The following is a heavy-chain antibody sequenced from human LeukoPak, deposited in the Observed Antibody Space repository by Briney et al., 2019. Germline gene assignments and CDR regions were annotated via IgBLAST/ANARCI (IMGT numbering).Heavy chain of an antibody. CDR3: AKDSAKKYDDY. CDR1: GFTFDDYA. D-gene: IGHD2/OR15-2a*01. J-gene: IGHJ4*02. V-gene: IGHV3-23*01. CDR2: ISGGDGST. Sequence: GGSLRLSCAASGFTFDDYAMHWVRQAPGKGLEWVSGISGGDGSTNYADSVKGRFTISRENSKNTLYLQMNSLRAEDTAVYYCAKDSAKKYDDYWGQGTLVTVSS.